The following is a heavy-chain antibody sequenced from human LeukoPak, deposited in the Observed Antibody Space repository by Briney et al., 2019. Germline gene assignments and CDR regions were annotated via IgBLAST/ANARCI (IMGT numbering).Heavy chain of an antibody. CDR2: IYHSGST. J-gene: IGHJ4*02. CDR3: ARQTRLHIRPLDY. D-gene: IGHD4-11*01. V-gene: IGHV4-38-2*01. Sequence: SETLSLTCSVSGYSVGSGYYWGWIRQLPGKGLEWIGSIYHSGSTYYNPSLKSRVTISVDMPKNHFSLNLTSVTAADTAVYYCARQTRLHIRPLDYWGQGILVTVSS. CDR1: GYSVGSGYY.